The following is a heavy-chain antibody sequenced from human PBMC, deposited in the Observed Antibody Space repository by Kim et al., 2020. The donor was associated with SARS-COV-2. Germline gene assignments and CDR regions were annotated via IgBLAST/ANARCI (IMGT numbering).Heavy chain of an antibody. CDR1: GFTFSAYD. J-gene: IGHJ3*02. D-gene: IGHD3-16*01. CDR3: VRDRMGGAFDM. Sequence: GGSLRLSCATSGFTFSAYDMNWVRQAPGKGLEWLSFITKSSTPIYYADSVEGRLTISRDNAKNSLFLQMNSLRDEDTALYYCVRDRMGGAFDMWGQGTMVTVSS. V-gene: IGHV3-48*02. CDR2: ITKSSTPI.